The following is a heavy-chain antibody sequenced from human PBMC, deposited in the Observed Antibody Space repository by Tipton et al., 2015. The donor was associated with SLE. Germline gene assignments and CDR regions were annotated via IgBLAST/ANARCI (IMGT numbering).Heavy chain of an antibody. CDR1: GYTFTSYP. CDR2: ISTANGHT. V-gene: IGHV1-18*01. D-gene: IGHD1-14*01. CDR3: ARDALYYRNAFDI. J-gene: IGHJ3*02. Sequence: QLVQSGAEVKKPGASVKVSCKASGYTFTSYPINWVRQAPGQGLEWMGWISTANGHTNYAENLQGRVTVTTDTSTSTAYMELRSLRSEDTAVYYCARDALYYRNAFDIWGQGTMVTVSS.